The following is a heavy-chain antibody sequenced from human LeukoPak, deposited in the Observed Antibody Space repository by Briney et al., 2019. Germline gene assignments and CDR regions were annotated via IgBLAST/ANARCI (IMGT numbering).Heavy chain of an antibody. V-gene: IGHV3-7*01. CDR3: AREDFWSGQHYYYGMDV. J-gene: IGHJ6*02. CDR2: IKQDGSEK. Sequence: GGSLRLSCAASGFTFSSYWMSWVRQAPGKGLEWVANIKQDGSEKYYVDPVKGRFTISRDNAKNSLYLQMNSLRAEDTAVYYCAREDFWSGQHYYYGMDVWGQGTTVTVSS. D-gene: IGHD3-3*01. CDR1: GFTFSSYW.